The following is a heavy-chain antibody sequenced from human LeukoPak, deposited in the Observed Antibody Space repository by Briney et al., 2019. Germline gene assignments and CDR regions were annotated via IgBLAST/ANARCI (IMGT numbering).Heavy chain of an antibody. J-gene: IGHJ4*02. CDR3: AREVDTAMVH. V-gene: IGHV3-53*01. Sequence: GGSLRLSCAASGFTVSSNYMNWVRQAPGKGLEWVSVIYSGGSTYYADSVRGRFTISRDNSKNTLYLQMNSLRAEDTAVYYCAREVDTAMVHWGQGTLVTVSS. CDR2: IYSGGST. CDR1: GFTVSSNY. D-gene: IGHD5-18*01.